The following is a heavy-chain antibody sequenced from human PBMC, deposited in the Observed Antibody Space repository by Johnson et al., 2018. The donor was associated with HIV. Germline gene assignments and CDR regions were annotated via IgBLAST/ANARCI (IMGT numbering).Heavy chain of an antibody. D-gene: IGHD1-14*01. CDR3: ARDQGGNHNAFDI. CDR1: GFTFSSYG. Sequence: QVRLVESGGGLVQPGGSLRLSCAASGFTFSSYGMHWVRQAPGKGLEWVAFIRYDGSNKYYADSVKGRFTISRDNSKNTLYLQMNSLRAEDTAVYYCARDQGGNHNAFDIWGQGTMVTVSS. V-gene: IGHV3-30*02. CDR2: IRYDGSNK. J-gene: IGHJ3*02.